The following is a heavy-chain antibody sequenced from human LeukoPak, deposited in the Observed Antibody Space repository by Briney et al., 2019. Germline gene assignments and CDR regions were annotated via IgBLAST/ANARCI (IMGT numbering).Heavy chain of an antibody. V-gene: IGHV4-59*08. D-gene: IGHD6-19*01. CDR1: GGSISSYY. CDR2: IYYSGST. J-gene: IGHJ4*02. Sequence: MSSETLSLTCTVSGGSISSYYWSWIRQPSGKGLEWIGYIYYSGSTNYNPSLKSRVTISVDTSKNQFSLKLSSVTAADTAVYYCARPYSSGWVGETNFDYWGQGTLVTVSS. CDR3: ARPYSSGWVGETNFDY.